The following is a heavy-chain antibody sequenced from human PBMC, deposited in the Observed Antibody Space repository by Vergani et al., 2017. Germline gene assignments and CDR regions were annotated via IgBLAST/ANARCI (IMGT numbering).Heavy chain of an antibody. D-gene: IGHD3-22*01. V-gene: IGHV4-31*03. CDR1: GASVNSYY. CDR3: ARMGGYDEGDAFRIGYFDS. CDR2: IYSTGST. Sequence: QVKLQESGPGLVKPSETLSLTCTVSGASVNSYYWSWIRQHPGKGLEWIGYIYSTGSTHHNPSLRRRINMSVDTSKNQFSLKLNSVTAADTAMYYCARMGGYDEGDAFRIGYFDSWGPGILVTVSS. J-gene: IGHJ4*02.